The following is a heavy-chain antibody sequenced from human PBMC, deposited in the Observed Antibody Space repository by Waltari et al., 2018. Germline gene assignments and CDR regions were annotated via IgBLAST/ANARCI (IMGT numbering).Heavy chain of an antibody. D-gene: IGHD3-3*01. J-gene: IGHJ4*02. V-gene: IGHV3-30*03. CDR2: ISYDGTNK. CDR3: ARPHSYYNFWSAYNY. Sequence: QVQLVESGGGVVQPGRSLRLSCAASGFTFSSYGIHWVRQVPGKGLEWVAVISYDGTNKYDADSVKGRFTISRDNSKNTLYLQMNSLRPEDTAVYYCARPHSYYNFWSAYNYWGQGTLVTVSS. CDR1: GFTFSSYG.